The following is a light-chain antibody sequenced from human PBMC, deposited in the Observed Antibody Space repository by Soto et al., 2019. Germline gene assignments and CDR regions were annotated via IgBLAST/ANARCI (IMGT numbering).Light chain of an antibody. CDR3: QKYNSVPHT. CDR2: AAS. CDR1: QSVNSY. Sequence: MTQSPCSLSLSVGESATLTCRASQSVNSYLAWYQQKPGKAPRLLIYAASTLESGVPSRFSGSGSGTEFTLTISRLESEDFAVYYCQKYNSVPHTFGGGTKVDIK. V-gene: IGKV1-39*01. J-gene: IGKJ4*02.